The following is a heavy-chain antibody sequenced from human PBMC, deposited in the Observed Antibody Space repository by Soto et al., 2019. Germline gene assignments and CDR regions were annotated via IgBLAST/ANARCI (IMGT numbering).Heavy chain of an antibody. V-gene: IGHV1-69*05. CDR3: ARPSRSYDRDGAYYFDY. D-gene: IGHD5-12*01. CDR2: IIPIFGTA. Sequence: SVKVSCKASGGTFSSYAISWVRQAPGQGLEWMGGIIPIFGTANYAQKFQGRVTITTDESTSTAYMELSSLRSEDTAVYYCARPSRSYDRDGAYYFDYWGQGTLVTVSS. CDR1: GGTFSSYA. J-gene: IGHJ4*02.